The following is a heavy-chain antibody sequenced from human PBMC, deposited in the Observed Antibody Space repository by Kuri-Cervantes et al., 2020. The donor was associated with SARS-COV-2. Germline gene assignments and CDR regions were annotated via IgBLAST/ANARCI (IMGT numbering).Heavy chain of an antibody. CDR2: IYHSGST. V-gene: IGHV4-4*02. Sequence: SETLSLTCAVSGGSISSSNWWSWVRQPPGKGLEWIGEIYHSGSTNYNPSLRSRVTISVDKSKNQFSLKLSSVTAADTAVYYCARGRGYYYGSGSVWGQGTLVTVSS. J-gene: IGHJ4*02. D-gene: IGHD3-10*01. CDR3: ARGRGYYYGSGSV. CDR1: GGSISSSNW.